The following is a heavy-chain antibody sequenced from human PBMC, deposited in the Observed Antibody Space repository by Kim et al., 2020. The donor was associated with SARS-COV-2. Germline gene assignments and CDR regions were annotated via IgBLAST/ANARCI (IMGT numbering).Heavy chain of an antibody. Sequence: YYNPARKIRVTISVDTSKNQFSLKLSSVTAADTAVYYCASPNIAAAGIDYWGQGTLVTVSS. J-gene: IGHJ4*02. D-gene: IGHD6-13*01. V-gene: IGHV4-39*01. CDR3: ASPNIAAAGIDY.